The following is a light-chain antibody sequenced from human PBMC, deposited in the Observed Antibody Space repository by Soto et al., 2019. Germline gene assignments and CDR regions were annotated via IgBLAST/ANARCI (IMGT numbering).Light chain of an antibody. Sequence: QAVVTQPPSASGTPGQRVTISCSGGSSNIGSNTVNWYQQLPGTAPKLLIYSNNQRPSGLPDRFSGSKSGTSASLAISGLQSEDEADYYCAAWDDSLNGVVIGGGTKLTVL. CDR1: SSNIGSNT. V-gene: IGLV1-44*01. CDR2: SNN. CDR3: AAWDDSLNGVV. J-gene: IGLJ2*01.